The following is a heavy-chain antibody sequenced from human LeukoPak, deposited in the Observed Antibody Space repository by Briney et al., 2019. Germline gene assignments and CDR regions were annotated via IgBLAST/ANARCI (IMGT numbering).Heavy chain of an antibody. CDR3: AREGYYDSSGYMDP. D-gene: IGHD3-22*01. J-gene: IGHJ2*01. CDR1: GGSISSYY. CDR2: IYTSGST. Sequence: SETLSLTCTVSGGSISSYYWSWIRQPAGKGLEWIGRIYTSGSTNYNPSLKSRVTMSVDTSKNQFSLKLSSVTAADTAVYYCAREGYYDSSGYMDPWGRGTLVTVSS. V-gene: IGHV4-4*07.